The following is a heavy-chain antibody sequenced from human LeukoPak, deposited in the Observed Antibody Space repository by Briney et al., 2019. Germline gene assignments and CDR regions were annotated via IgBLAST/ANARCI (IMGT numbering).Heavy chain of an antibody. J-gene: IGHJ4*02. CDR1: GGSISSSSYY. V-gene: IGHV4-39*01. D-gene: IGHD1-14*01. Sequence: SETLSLTCTVSGGSISSSSYYWGWIRQPPGKGLEWIGSIYYSGSTYYNPSLKSRVTISVDTSKNQFSLKLSSVTAADTAVYHCARRNRGRKDYFDYWGQGTLVTVSS. CDR2: IYYSGST. CDR3: ARRNRGRKDYFDY.